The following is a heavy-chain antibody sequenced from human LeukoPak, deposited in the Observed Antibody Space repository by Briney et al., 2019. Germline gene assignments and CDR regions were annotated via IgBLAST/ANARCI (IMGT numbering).Heavy chain of an antibody. CDR3: ARGQFTFWYFDL. J-gene: IGHJ2*01. D-gene: IGHD3-16*01. Sequence: SGTLSLTCAVYGGSFSGYYWRWIRQPPGKGLEWIGEINHSGSTNYNPSLKSRVTISVDTSKNQFSLKLSSVTAADTAVYYCARGQFTFWYFDLWGRGTLVTVSS. CDR1: GGSFSGYY. CDR2: INHSGST. V-gene: IGHV4-34*01.